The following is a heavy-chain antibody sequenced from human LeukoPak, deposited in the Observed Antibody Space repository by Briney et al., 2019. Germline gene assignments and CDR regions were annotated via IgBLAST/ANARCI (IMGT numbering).Heavy chain of an antibody. Sequence: GESLKISCKGSGYSFTSYWIGWVRQMPGKGLEWMGIIYPGDSDTRYSPSFQGQVTISADKSISTAYLQWSSLEASDTAMYYCARHLAYCGGDCYYDAFDIWGQGTMVTVSS. CDR1: GYSFTSYW. CDR3: ARHLAYCGGDCYYDAFDI. D-gene: IGHD2-21*02. CDR2: IYPGDSDT. J-gene: IGHJ3*02. V-gene: IGHV5-51*01.